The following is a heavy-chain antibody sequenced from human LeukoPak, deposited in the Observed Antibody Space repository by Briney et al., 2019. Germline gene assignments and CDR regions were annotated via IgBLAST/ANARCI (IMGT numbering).Heavy chain of an antibody. CDR1: GGTLSSYA. CDR3: ARAHFDWLLYFDY. Sequence: SVKVSCKASGGTLSSYAISWARQAPGQGLEWMGRIIPIFGTANYAQKFQGRVTITTDESTSTAYMELSSLRSEDTAVYYCARAHFDWLLYFDYWGQGTLVTVSS. J-gene: IGHJ4*02. D-gene: IGHD3-9*01. V-gene: IGHV1-69*05. CDR2: IIPIFGTA.